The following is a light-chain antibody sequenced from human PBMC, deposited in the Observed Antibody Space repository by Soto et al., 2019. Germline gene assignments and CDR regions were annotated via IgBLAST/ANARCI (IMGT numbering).Light chain of an antibody. CDR2: DAS. J-gene: IGKJ1*01. CDR3: PQDNNAWT. V-gene: IGKV1-5*01. CDR1: QSISRW. Sequence: DIQMTQSPSTLSASVGDRVTITCRASQSISRWLAWYQQKPGKAPNLLIFDASSLESGVPSRFSGSGSWTELTLTISSLQPDDFGTYFCPQDNNAWTFGQGTKVEIK.